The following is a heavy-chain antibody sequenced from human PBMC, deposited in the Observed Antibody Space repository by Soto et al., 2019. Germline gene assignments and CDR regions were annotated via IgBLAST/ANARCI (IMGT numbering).Heavy chain of an antibody. CDR2: ISSSSSYI. Sequence: EVQLVESGGGLVKPGGSLRLSCAASGFTFSSYSMNWVRQAPGKGLEWVSSISSSSSYIYYADSEKGRFTISRDNAKNSLYLQMNSLRAEDTAVYYCARVGCSSTSCHYYYYGMDVWGQGTTVTVSS. J-gene: IGHJ6*02. V-gene: IGHV3-21*01. D-gene: IGHD2-2*01. CDR1: GFTFSSYS. CDR3: ARVGCSSTSCHYYYYGMDV.